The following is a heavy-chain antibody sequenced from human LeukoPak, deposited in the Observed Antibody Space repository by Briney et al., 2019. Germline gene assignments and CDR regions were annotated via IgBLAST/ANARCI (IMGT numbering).Heavy chain of an antibody. CDR1: GYTFTSYD. V-gene: IGHV1-8*01. CDR2: MNPDSGDT. J-gene: IGHJ4*02. CDR3: ARGGPDDYGDLSD. Sequence: ASVKVSCKASGYTFTSYDIHWVRQATGQGLEWMGWMNPDSGDTGYAQKFHDRVTITRDTSINTAYMELRRLTSEDTAVYFCARGGPDDYGDLSDWGQGTLVTVSS. D-gene: IGHD4-17*01.